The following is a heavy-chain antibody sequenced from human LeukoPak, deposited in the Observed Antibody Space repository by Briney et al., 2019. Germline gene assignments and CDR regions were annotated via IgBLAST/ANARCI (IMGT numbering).Heavy chain of an antibody. V-gene: IGHV4-59*01. CDR1: GGSISGYY. Sequence: SSETLSLTCTVSGGSISGYYWSWIRQPPGKGLEWIGCMSYSGSTNYNPPLKSRVTISLDTSKNQLSLKLSSVTAADTAVYYCARASPDYDILTGPLDYWGLGTLVTVSS. CDR3: ARASPDYDILTGPLDY. J-gene: IGHJ4*02. D-gene: IGHD3-9*01. CDR2: MSYSGST.